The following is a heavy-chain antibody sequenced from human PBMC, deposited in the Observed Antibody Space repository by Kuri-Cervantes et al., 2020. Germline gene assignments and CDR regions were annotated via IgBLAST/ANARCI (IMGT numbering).Heavy chain of an antibody. CDR3: ARDLSSGSYLGDYYYYYYMDV. CDR1: GFIFSNTW. Sequence: GESLKISCAASGFIFSNTWMSWVRRAPGKGLEWVSSISSSSSYIYYADSVKGRFTISRDNAKNSLYLQMNSLRAEDTAVYYCARDLSSGSYLGDYYYYYYMDVWCKGTTVTASS. D-gene: IGHD1-26*01. V-gene: IGHV3-21*01. CDR2: ISSSSSYI. J-gene: IGHJ6*03.